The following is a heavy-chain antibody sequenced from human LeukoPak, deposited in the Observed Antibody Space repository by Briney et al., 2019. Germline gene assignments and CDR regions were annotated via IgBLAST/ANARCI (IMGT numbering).Heavy chain of an antibody. J-gene: IGHJ6*03. CDR2: IYTSGST. V-gene: IGHV4-4*09. Sequence: SETLSLTCTVPGGSISSYYWSWIRQPPGKGLEWIGYIYTSGSTNYNPSLKSRVTISVDTSKNQFSLKLSSVTAADTAVYYCARLCSSTSCYYTDVWGKGTTVTVSS. CDR3: ARLCSSTSCYYTDV. CDR1: GGSISSYY. D-gene: IGHD2-2*01.